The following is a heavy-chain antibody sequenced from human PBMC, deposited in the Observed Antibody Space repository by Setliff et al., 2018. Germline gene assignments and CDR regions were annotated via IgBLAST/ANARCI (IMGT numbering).Heavy chain of an antibody. Sequence: GASVKVSCKASGYIFSSYGISWVRQAPGQGLEWMGWISSYNSDVTNYAQRFQGRITMTTDTSTSVAYMDLRGLRSDDTAIYYCAISTSSICSGGSCPNVFDVWGPGTMVTVSS. CDR2: ISSYNSDVT. CDR3: AISTSSICSGGSCPNVFDV. D-gene: IGHD2-15*01. CDR1: GYIFSSYG. J-gene: IGHJ3*01. V-gene: IGHV1-18*01.